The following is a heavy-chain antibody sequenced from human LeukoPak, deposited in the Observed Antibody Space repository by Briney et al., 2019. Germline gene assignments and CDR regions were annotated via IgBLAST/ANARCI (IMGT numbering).Heavy chain of an antibody. J-gene: IGHJ4*02. CDR2: IPNDGMRK. V-gene: IGHV3-30*04. CDR3: ARRRDGYNPELDY. CDR1: GFTFSRSA. Sequence: SGGSLRLSCAASGFTFSRSAMHWVRQPPGKGLEWMAVIPNDGMRKFHADSVKGRFTISRDNSKNTLYLQMDSLTTEDTALYYCARRRDGYNPELDYWGQGTLVTVSS. D-gene: IGHD5-24*01.